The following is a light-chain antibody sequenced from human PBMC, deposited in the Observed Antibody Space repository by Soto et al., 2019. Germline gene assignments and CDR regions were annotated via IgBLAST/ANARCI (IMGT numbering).Light chain of an antibody. Sequence: LTQPPSASGTHGKRFTISCSGSSSNIGSNTVHWYQQLPGTAPKLLIYSNNQRTSGVPDRFSGSKSGTSASLAISGLQSEDEDDYYCAAWDDSLSGVVFGGGTKLTVL. J-gene: IGLJ2*01. CDR3: AAWDDSLSGVV. CDR1: SSNIGSNT. V-gene: IGLV1-44*01. CDR2: SNN.